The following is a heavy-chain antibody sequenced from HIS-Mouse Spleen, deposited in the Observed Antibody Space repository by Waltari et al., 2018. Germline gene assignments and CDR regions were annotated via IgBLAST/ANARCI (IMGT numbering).Heavy chain of an antibody. Sequence: QVQLVQSGAELKKPGASVTVSGEAAGYALTRCYWHWVRKAPGQGLEWMGWINPNSGGTNYAQKFQGRVTMTSDTSISTAYMELSRLRSDDTAVYYCARFDSGSYLDFQHWGQGTLVTVSS. D-gene: IGHD1-26*01. CDR1: GYALTRCY. CDR2: INPNSGGT. V-gene: IGHV1-2*02. J-gene: IGHJ1*01. CDR3: ARFDSGSYLDFQH.